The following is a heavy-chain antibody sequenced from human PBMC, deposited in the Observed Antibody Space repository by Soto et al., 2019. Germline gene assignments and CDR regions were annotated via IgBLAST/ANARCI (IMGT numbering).Heavy chain of an antibody. CDR2: IYYSGST. D-gene: IGHD3-3*01. Sequence: SETLSLTCTVSGGSISSYYWSWIRQPPGKGLEWIGYIYYSGSTYYNPSLKSRVTISVDTSKNQFSLKLSSVTAAGTAVYYCARQNTYYDFWSGYHIYYYYYMDVWGKGTTVTVSS. CDR3: ARQNTYYDFWSGYHIYYYYYMDV. CDR1: GGSISSYY. J-gene: IGHJ6*03. V-gene: IGHV4-59*04.